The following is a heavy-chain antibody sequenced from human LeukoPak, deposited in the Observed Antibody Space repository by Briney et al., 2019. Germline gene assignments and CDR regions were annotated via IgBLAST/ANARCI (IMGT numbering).Heavy chain of an antibody. CDR2: TRDGG. Sequence: PGGSLRLSCAASGFSLTGHDMHWARQAPDKGLEWVAFTRDGGYYAESVKGQFAISIDSSKNTLYLHMSSLRPEDTAIYYCAKDGQLGYWGQGTLVTVSS. CDR3: AKDGQLGY. CDR1: GFSLTGHD. J-gene: IGHJ4*02. D-gene: IGHD3-16*01. V-gene: IGHV3-30*02.